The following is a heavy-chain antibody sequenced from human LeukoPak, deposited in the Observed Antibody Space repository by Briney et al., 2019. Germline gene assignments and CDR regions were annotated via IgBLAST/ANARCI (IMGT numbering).Heavy chain of an antibody. D-gene: IGHD2-2*01. CDR3: ARRLTQYDCFDP. Sequence: SQTLSLTFAISGDSVSINSGTWNWVRKSPSRGLEWLGRTYYRSRGYNDYAVSVRGRITVNPDTSKNQFSLHLNSVPPEDTAVYYCARRLTQYDCFDPWGQGILVTVSS. CDR1: GDSVSINSGT. CDR2: TYYRSRGYN. J-gene: IGHJ5*02. V-gene: IGHV6-1*01.